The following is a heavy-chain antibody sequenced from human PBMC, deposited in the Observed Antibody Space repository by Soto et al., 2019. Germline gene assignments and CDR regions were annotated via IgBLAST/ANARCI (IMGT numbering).Heavy chain of an antibody. V-gene: IGHV4-59*08. CDR3: ARHLGYCSGGSCLGAFDI. CDR2: IYYSGST. Sequence: SETLSLTCTVSGGSISSYYWSWIRQPPGKGLEWIGYIYYSGSTNYNPSLKSRVTISVDTSKNQFSLKLSSVTAADTAVYYCARHLGYCSGGSCLGAFDIWGQGTMVTVSS. J-gene: IGHJ3*02. D-gene: IGHD2-15*01. CDR1: GGSISSYY.